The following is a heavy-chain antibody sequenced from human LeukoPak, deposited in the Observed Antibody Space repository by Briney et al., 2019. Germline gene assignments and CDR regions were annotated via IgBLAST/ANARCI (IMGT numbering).Heavy chain of an antibody. CDR1: GFTFDDYA. V-gene: IGHV3-9*01. CDR3: ARDRRVDGMDV. CDR2: ISWNSGSI. D-gene: IGHD1-26*01. Sequence: GRSLRLSCAASGFTFDDYAMHWVRQAPGKGLEWVSGISWNSGSIGYADSVKGRFTISRDNGKNSLYLQMNSLRAEDTAVYYCARDRRVDGMDVWGQGTTVTVSS. J-gene: IGHJ6*02.